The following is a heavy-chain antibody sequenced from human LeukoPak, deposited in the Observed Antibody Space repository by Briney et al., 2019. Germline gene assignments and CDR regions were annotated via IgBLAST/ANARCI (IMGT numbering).Heavy chain of an antibody. CDR3: ARAAGCSGGSCYGGLDC. V-gene: IGHV3-48*04. D-gene: IGHD2-15*01. CDR2: ISSSSSTI. Sequence: GGSLRLSCAASGFTFSSYSMNWVRQAPGKGLEWVSYISSSSSTIYYADSVKGRFTISRDNAKNSLFLQMNSLRAEDTAVYYCARAAGCSGGSCYGGLDCWGQGTLVTVSS. J-gene: IGHJ4*02. CDR1: GFTFSSYS.